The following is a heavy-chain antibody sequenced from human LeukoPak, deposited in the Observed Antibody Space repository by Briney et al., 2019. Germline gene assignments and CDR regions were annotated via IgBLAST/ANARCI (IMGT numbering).Heavy chain of an antibody. J-gene: IGHJ4*02. Sequence: PSETLSPTCIFSGGSISSISNYYWSWIRQPPGKGLEWIGYIYYSGSTNCNPSLKSRVTISIDTSKDQFSLKSISVTAADTAVYYCARSDCSGGSCYINFDYWGQGTLVTVSS. V-gene: IGHV4-61*01. CDR3: ARSDCSGGSCYINFDY. CDR1: GGSISSISNYY. D-gene: IGHD2-15*01. CDR2: IYYSGST.